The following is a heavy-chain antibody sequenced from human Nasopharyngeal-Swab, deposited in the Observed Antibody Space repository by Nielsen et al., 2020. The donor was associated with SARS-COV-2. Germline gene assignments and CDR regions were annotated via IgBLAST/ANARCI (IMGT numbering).Heavy chain of an antibody. Sequence: GESLKISCAASGFPFSNHYMTWVRQPPGKGLEWVANIRQDAREQFYVDSVKGRFTISRDNVKNSVFLQMNSLRAEDTAVYYCARLGYSGWYFDLWGRGTLVTVSS. CDR1: GFPFSNHY. CDR2: IRQDAREQ. J-gene: IGHJ2*01. CDR3: ARLGYSGWYFDL. V-gene: IGHV3-7*04. D-gene: IGHD6-13*01.